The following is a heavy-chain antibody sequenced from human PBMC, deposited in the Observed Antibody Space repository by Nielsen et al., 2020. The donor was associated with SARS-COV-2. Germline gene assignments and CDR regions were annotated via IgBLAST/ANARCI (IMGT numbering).Heavy chain of an antibody. D-gene: IGHD5-12*01. Sequence: GESLKISCAASGFTFSDYYMSWIRQAPGKGLEWVSYISSSSSYTNYADSVKGRFTISRDNAKNSLYLQMNSLRAEDTAVYYCARVGGGYVLDYWGQGTLVTVSS. J-gene: IGHJ4*02. V-gene: IGHV3-11*03. CDR1: GFTFSDYY. CDR3: ARVGGGYVLDY. CDR2: ISSSSSYT.